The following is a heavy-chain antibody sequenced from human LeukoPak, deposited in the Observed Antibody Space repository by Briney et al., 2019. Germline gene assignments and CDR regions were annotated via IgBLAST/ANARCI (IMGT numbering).Heavy chain of an antibody. D-gene: IGHD3-10*01. V-gene: IGHV3-53*01. CDR3: ARHSSSAQGYGLGGYYYYMDV. J-gene: IGHJ6*03. CDR1: GFTVSSNY. CDR2: IYSGGST. Sequence: GGSLRLSCAASGFTVSSNYMSWVRQAPGKGLEWVSVIYSGGSTYYADSVKGRFTISRDNSKNTLYLQMNSLRAEDTAVYYCARHSSSAQGYGLGGYYYYMDVWGKGTTVTISS.